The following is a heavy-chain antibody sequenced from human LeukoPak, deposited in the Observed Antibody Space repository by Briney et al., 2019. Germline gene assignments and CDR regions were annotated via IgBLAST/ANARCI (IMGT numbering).Heavy chain of an antibody. CDR1: GFAFSTYD. V-gene: IGHV3-13*01. CDR3: ARATVIGNAPVPGYMDV. Sequence: QPGGSLRLSCAASGFAFSTYDMHWVRQVSGKGLEWVSSIGTIGDTFYPGSVKGRFTISRENAKNSLYLQMNGLRARDTAVYYCARATVIGNAPVPGYMDVWGKGTTVTVSS. CDR2: IGTIGDT. D-gene: IGHD2-21*01. J-gene: IGHJ6*03.